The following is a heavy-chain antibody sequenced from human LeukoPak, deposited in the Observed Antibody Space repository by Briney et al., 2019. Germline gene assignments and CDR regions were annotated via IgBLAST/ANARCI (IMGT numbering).Heavy chain of an antibody. CDR1: GFTLSSNY. D-gene: IGHD3-10*01. J-gene: IGHJ4*02. CDR3: ARGAYGSGSYYPDY. CDR2: TYSGGST. Sequence: PGGSLRLSCADSGFTLSSNYMSWVRPAPGKGLEWVSVTYSGGSTYYADSVKGRFTISRDNSKITLYLQINSLRAEDTAVYYCARGAYGSGSYYPDYWGQGTLVTVSS. V-gene: IGHV3-66*01.